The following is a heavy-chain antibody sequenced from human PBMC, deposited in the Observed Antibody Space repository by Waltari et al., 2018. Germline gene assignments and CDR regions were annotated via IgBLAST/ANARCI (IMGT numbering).Heavy chain of an antibody. Sequence: QVQLQESGPGLVKPSETLSLTCTVSGGSISSYYWSWIRQPPGKGLGWIGYIYYSGSTNYNPSLKSRVTISVDTSKNQFSLKLSSVTAADTAVYYCARQGYSSGWYSLDVWGQGTTVTVSS. D-gene: IGHD6-19*01. CDR1: GGSISSYY. V-gene: IGHV4-59*08. CDR3: ARQGYSSGWYSLDV. CDR2: IYYSGST. J-gene: IGHJ6*02.